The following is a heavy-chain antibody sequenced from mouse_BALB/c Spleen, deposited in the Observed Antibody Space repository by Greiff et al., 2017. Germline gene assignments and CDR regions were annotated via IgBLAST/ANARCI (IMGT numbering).Heavy chain of an antibody. CDR2: IFPGTGIT. J-gene: IGHJ4*01. Sequence: QVQLKQSGAELVKPGASVKLSCKTSGYTFTSYWIQWVKQRPGQGLGWIGEIFPGTGITYYNEKFKGKATLTIDTSSSTAYMQLSSLTSEDSAVYFCARRVLVRIYYAMDYWGQGTSVTVSS. V-gene: IGHV1S132*01. CDR1: GYTFTSYW. D-gene: IGHD2-14*01. CDR3: ARRVLVRIYYAMDY.